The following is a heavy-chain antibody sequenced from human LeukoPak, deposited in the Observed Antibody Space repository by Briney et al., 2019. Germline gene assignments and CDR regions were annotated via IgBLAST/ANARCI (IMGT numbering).Heavy chain of an antibody. V-gene: IGHV1-46*01. CDR1: GYTFTSYY. J-gene: IGHJ5*02. CDR3: ARDLYDDILTGFNWFDP. Sequence: GASVKVSCKASGYTFTSYYMHWVRQAPGQGLEWMGIINPSGGSTSYAQKFQGRVTMTRDASISTAYMELSRLRSDDTAVYYCARDLYDDILTGFNWFDPWGQGTLVTVSS. CDR2: INPSGGST. D-gene: IGHD3-9*01.